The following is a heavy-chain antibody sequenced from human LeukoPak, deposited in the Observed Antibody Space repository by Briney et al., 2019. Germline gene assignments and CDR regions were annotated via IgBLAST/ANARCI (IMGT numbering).Heavy chain of an antibody. CDR3: ARGSMSSSWYDSGVWFDP. CDR2: IVVGSGNT. CDR1: GFTFTSSA. Sequence: ASVKVSCKASGFTFTSSAMQWVRQARGQRLEWIGWIVVGSGNTNYAQKFQERVTITRDMSTSTAYMELSSLRSEDTAVYYCARGSMSSSWYDSGVWFDPWGQGTLVTVSS. V-gene: IGHV1-58*02. J-gene: IGHJ5*02. D-gene: IGHD6-13*01.